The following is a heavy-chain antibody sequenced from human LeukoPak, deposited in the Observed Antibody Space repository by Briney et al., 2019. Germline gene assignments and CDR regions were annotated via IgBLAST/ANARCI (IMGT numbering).Heavy chain of an antibody. Sequence: GGSLRLSCAASGFTFSNYWMSWVRQAPGKGLEWVAHINQDGSEEHYMDSVKARFIISRDNAKNSLSLQMDSLRAEDTAVHYCVRDGGVSGYDLLDYWGQGTLVTVSS. CDR1: GFTFSNYW. CDR2: INQDGSEE. V-gene: IGHV3-7*01. D-gene: IGHD5-12*01. J-gene: IGHJ4*02. CDR3: VRDGGVSGYDLLDY.